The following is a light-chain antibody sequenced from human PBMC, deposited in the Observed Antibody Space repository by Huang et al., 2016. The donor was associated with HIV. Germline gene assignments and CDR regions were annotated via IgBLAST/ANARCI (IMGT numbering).Light chain of an antibody. CDR2: DTS. J-gene: IGKJ4*01. CDR3: QQRSSGVT. V-gene: IGKV3-11*01. Sequence: IVLTQSPATLSWYPGERVTLSCRASQSVGNYIAWYQQPPGQSPKLLSYDTSTRATGTPVRFSGSGSGTDFTLTISSLESEDFAVYYCQQRSSGVTFGGGTKV. CDR1: QSVGNY.